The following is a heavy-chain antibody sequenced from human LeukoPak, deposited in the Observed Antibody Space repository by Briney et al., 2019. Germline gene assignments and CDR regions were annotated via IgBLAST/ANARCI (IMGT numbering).Heavy chain of an antibody. CDR3: ARDPQGNSNYYYYYMDV. D-gene: IGHD4-11*01. CDR1: GYTFTSYG. V-gene: IGHV1-18*01. Sequence: ASVKVSCKASGYTFTSYGISWVRQASGQGLEWMGRISAYNGNTNYAQKLQGRVTMTTDTSTSTAYMELRSLRSDDTAVYYCARDPQGNSNYYYYYMDVWGKGTTVTVSS. J-gene: IGHJ6*03. CDR2: ISAYNGNT.